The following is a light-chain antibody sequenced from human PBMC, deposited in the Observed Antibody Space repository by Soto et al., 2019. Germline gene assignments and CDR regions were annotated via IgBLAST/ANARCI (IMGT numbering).Light chain of an antibody. Sequence: DIQMTQSPSSLSASVGDRVTITCRESQSISSYLNWYQQKPGKAPKLLIYAASSLQSGVPSRFSGSGSGTDFTHTISSLQPEDFATYYCQQSYSTPPWTFGQGTKVEIK. CDR1: QSISSY. CDR3: QQSYSTPPWT. V-gene: IGKV1-39*01. CDR2: AAS. J-gene: IGKJ1*01.